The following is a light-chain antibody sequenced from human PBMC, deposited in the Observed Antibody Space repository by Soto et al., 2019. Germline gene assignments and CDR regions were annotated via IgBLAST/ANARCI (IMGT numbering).Light chain of an antibody. Sequence: EIVMTQSPATLSVSPGERATLSCRASQSVSSNLAWYQQKPAQAPRLLIYGAATRTTGIPARFSGGGSGTEFTLTISSLQYEDFAVYYWQQYSNWPYTFGQGTKLEIK. V-gene: IGKV3-15*01. CDR3: QQYSNWPYT. CDR1: QSVSSN. J-gene: IGKJ2*01. CDR2: GAA.